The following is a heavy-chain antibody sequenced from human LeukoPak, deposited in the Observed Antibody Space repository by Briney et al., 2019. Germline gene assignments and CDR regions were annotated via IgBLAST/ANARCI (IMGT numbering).Heavy chain of an antibody. CDR2: IIPIFGTA. V-gene: IGHV1-69*13. CDR3: ARDPDYGDYAYFDY. D-gene: IGHD4-17*01. J-gene: IGHJ4*02. Sequence: REASVKVSCKASGGTFSSYAISWVRQAPGQGLEWMGGIIPIFGTANYAQKFQGRVTITADESPSTAYMELSSLRSEDTAVYYCARDPDYGDYAYFDYWGQGTLVTVSS. CDR1: GGTFSSYA.